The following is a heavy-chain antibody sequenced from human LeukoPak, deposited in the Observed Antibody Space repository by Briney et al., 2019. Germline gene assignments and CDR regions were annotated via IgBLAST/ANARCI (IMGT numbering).Heavy chain of an antibody. Sequence: GGSLRLSCAAFDLILSNYWMSWVRLVPGKGLEWVASIKHDGSEKYYVDSVRGRFTISRDNTMNSLYLQMSSLRAEDTAVYYCATDRGWRTSGYYLYYFEYWGQGTLVTYSS. CDR3: ATDRGWRTSGYYLYYFEY. V-gene: IGHV3-7*01. J-gene: IGHJ4*02. CDR1: DLILSNYW. D-gene: IGHD3-3*01. CDR2: IKHDGSEK.